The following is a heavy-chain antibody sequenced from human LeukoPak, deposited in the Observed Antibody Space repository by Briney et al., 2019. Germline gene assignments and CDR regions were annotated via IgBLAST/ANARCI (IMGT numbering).Heavy chain of an antibody. V-gene: IGHV3-21*01. Sequence: PGGSLRLSCAASGFTFSSYSTNWVRQAPGKGLEWVSSISSSSSYIYYADSVKGRFTISRDNAKNSLYLQMNSLRAEDTAVYYCARDSYYYDSSGYYSDAFDIWGQGTMVIVSS. CDR3: ARDSYYYDSSGYYSDAFDI. CDR1: GFTFSSYS. J-gene: IGHJ3*02. CDR2: ISSSSSYI. D-gene: IGHD3-22*01.